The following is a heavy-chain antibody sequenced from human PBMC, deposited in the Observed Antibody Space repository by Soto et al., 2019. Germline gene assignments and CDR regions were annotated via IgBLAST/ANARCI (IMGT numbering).Heavy chain of an antibody. CDR1: GGSVSSTYYY. CDR2: IYYSGRT. Sequence: SETLSLTCFVSGGSVSSTYYYWSWIRQPPGKGLEWIGYIYYSGRTDYKSSLKSRVTISLDPSKNQVSLKFNSVTAAGTAVYYCARGGYSGRLYYCDCWLQRPLVTVSS. V-gene: IGHV4-61*01. D-gene: IGHD3-16*01. CDR3: ARGGYSGRLYYCDC. J-gene: IGHJ4*02.